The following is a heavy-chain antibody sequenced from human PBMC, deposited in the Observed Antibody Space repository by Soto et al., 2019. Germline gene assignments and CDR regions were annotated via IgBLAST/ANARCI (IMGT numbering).Heavy chain of an antibody. CDR3: VKDHPALEY. V-gene: IGHV3-64D*06. J-gene: IGHJ4*01. CDR2: IRRAGDRI. Sequence: GGSLSLSCSASGFTFSDYAMHWVRQTPGKGLENVSVIRRAGDRIYYADSVKGRFTISRDNSKNTLFLQMNSLRPDDTAMYYCVKDHPALEYWGHGTLVTVSS. CDR1: GFTFSDYA.